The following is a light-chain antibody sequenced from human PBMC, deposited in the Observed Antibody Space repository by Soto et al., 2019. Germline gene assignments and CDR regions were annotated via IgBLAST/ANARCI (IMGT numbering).Light chain of an antibody. Sequence: QSALTQPASVSGSPGQSITISCTGTSSDVGGYNYVRWYQHHPGKAPKLIISEVSNRPSGVSDRFSGSKSGNTASLTISGLQPEDEADYYCTSFTSSTTYVFGTGTKVTVL. CDR3: TSFTSSTTYV. CDR2: EVS. CDR1: SSDVGGYNY. V-gene: IGLV2-14*01. J-gene: IGLJ1*01.